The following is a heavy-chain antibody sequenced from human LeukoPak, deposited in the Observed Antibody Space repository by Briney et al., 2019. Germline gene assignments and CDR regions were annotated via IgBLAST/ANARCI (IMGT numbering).Heavy chain of an antibody. D-gene: IGHD6-13*01. V-gene: IGHV3-23*01. CDR3: AKDSVSSSWYDYYGMDV. CDR1: GFTFSSYA. Sequence: GRSLRLSCAASGFTFSSYAMSWVRQAPGKGLEWVSAISGSGGGTYYADSVKGRFTISRDNSKNTLYLQMNSLRAEDTAVYYCAKDSVSSSWYDYYGMDVWGQGTTVTVSS. J-gene: IGHJ6*02. CDR2: ISGSGGGT.